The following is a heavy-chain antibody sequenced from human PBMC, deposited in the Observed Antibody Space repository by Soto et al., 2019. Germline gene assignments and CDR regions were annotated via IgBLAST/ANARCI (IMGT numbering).Heavy chain of an antibody. CDR3: ARDIGGFSYTKLFDF. J-gene: IGHJ4*02. Sequence: EVQLVESGGGLVKPGESLRLSCVASGFTFNTYSMDWVRQAPGKGLEWVSSITADSKYIYHANSVKGRLTNSRDNAKNSVYLQMNSLRVEDTAVYYCARDIGGFSYTKLFDFWGQGTLVVVSS. CDR1: GFTFNTYS. D-gene: IGHD5-18*01. V-gene: IGHV3-21*01. CDR2: ITADSKYI.